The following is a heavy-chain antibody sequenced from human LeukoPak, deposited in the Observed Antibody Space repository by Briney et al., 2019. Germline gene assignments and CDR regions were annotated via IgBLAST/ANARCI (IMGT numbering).Heavy chain of an antibody. CDR2: ISGSGGST. D-gene: IGHD3-16*01. Sequence: PGGSLRLSCAASGVTFSSYAMSWVRQAQGKGLEWVSAISGSGGSTYYADSVKGRFTISRDNSKNTLYLQMNSLRAEDTAVYYCAKDRYDYVWGSSTRYYFDYWGQGTLVTVSS. V-gene: IGHV3-23*01. CDR3: AKDRYDYVWGSSTRYYFDY. CDR1: GVTFSSYA. J-gene: IGHJ4*02.